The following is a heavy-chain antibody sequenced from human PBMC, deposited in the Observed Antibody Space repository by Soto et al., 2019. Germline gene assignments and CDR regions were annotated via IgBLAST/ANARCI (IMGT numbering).Heavy chain of an antibody. V-gene: IGHV3-23*01. CDR1: EFTFSNYA. D-gene: IGHD4-17*01. CDR3: AKGGGITVTTNWYFDL. CDR2: ISGRAGDT. J-gene: IGHJ2*01. Sequence: EVQLLESGGGLVQPGGSLSLSCAASEFTFSNYAMTWVRQAPGKGLEWVSAISGRAGDTYYADSVEGRFTISRDNSKNTLYLQMNSLRAEDTAVYYCAKGGGITVTTNWYFDLWGRGTLVTVSS.